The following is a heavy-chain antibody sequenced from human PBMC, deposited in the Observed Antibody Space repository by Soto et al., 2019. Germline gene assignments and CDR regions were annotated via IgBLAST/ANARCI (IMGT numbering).Heavy chain of an antibody. CDR1: GYTFTSFD. D-gene: IGHD3-3*01. Sequence: ASVKVSCKASGYTFTSFDINWVRQATGQGLEWMGLMNPNSGNTGYAQKFQGRVTMTRDTSTSTVYMELSSLRSDDTAVYYCARDLVTYYDFWSGYYTPNWFDPWGQGTLVTVSS. J-gene: IGHJ5*02. V-gene: IGHV1-8*01. CDR3: ARDLVTYYDFWSGYYTPNWFDP. CDR2: MNPNSGNT.